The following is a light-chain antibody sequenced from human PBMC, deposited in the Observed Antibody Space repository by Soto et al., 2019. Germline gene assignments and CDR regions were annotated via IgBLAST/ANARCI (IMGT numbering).Light chain of an antibody. CDR1: SSDVGGYNY. CDR2: DVS. CDR3: CSYAGSYTLV. V-gene: IGLV2-11*01. Sequence: QSALTQPRSVSGSPGQSVTISCTGTSSDVGGYNYVSWYQQHPGKAPKLMIYDVSKRPSVVPDRFSGSKSGNTASLTISGLQAEDEADYYCCSYAGSYTLVFGGGTKLTV. J-gene: IGLJ3*02.